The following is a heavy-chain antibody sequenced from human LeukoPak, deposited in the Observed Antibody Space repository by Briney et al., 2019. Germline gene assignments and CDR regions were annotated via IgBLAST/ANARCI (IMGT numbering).Heavy chain of an antibody. J-gene: IGHJ4*02. CDR1: GYTFTGYY. V-gene: IGHV1-2*02. CDR3: ARDLRDWNF. Sequence: GASVRVSCKASGYTFTGYYIHWVRQAPGQGPEWMGCIHPRDSSTTYAQKFQGRVTLTSDASINTAFLELTRLTSDDTAIYYCARDLRDWNFWAQGTLVTVSS. D-gene: IGHD3/OR15-3a*01. CDR2: IHPRDSST.